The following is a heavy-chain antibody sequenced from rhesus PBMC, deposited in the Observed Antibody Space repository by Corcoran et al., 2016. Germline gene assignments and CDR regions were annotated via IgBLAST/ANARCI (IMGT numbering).Heavy chain of an antibody. Sequence: QVQLQQWGEGLVKPSATLSLTCAVYGGSISGFYYCSWIRQPPGKGLEWIGSIYGNSASTNYNPSLKNRVTISKDTSKNQFSLKLGSVTAADTAVYYCADGYTNCDYWGQGVLVTVSS. D-gene: IGHD5-24*01. J-gene: IGHJ4*01. V-gene: IGHV4-73*01. CDR3: ADGYTNCDY. CDR2: IYGNSAST. CDR1: GGSISGFYY.